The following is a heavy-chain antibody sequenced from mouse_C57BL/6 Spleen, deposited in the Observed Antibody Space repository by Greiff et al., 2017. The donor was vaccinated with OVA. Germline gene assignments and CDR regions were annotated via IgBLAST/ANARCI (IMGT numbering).Heavy chain of an antibody. Sequence: QVQLQQSGPELVKPGASVKISCKASGYAFSSSWMNWVKQRPGKGLEWIGRIYPGDGDTNYNGKFKGKATLTADKSSSTAYMQLSSLTSEDSAVYFCASLYDYDGGFAYWGQGTLVTVSA. CDR1: GYAFSSSW. CDR2: IYPGDGDT. D-gene: IGHD2-4*01. J-gene: IGHJ3*01. CDR3: ASLYDYDGGFAY. V-gene: IGHV1-82*01.